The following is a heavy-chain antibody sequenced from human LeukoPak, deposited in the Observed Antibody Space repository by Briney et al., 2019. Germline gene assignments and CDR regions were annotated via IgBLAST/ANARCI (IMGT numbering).Heavy chain of an antibody. J-gene: IGHJ3*02. V-gene: IGHV3-21*01. D-gene: IGHD3-22*01. CDR1: GFTFSSYS. Sequence: PGGSLRLSCAASGFTFSSYSMNWVRQAPGKGLEWVSSISSSSSYIYYADSVKGRFTISRDNAKNSLYLQMNSLRAEDTAVYYCARWYYYDSSGYSGVAFDIWGQGTMVTVSS. CDR3: ARWYYYDSSGYSGVAFDI. CDR2: ISSSSSYI.